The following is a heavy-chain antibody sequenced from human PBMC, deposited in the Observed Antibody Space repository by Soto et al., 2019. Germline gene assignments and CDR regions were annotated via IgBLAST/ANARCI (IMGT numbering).Heavy chain of an antibody. J-gene: IGHJ4*02. CDR2: IYFSGKT. Sequence: ETLSLTCTVSGGSVRSSRYYWGWIRQSPGKGLEWIGSIYFSGKTYYNPSLKSRVTISVDTSTNQFSLRLSAVTAADTAVYYCARIGNYYATSGLDNWGQETLVTVSS. CDR3: ARIGNYYATSGLDN. CDR1: GGSVRSSRYY. V-gene: IGHV4-39*01. D-gene: IGHD3-22*01.